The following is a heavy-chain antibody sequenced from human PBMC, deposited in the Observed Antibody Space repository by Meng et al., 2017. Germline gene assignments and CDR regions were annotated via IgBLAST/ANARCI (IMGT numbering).Heavy chain of an antibody. J-gene: IGHJ4*02. V-gene: IGHV3-23*01. CDR1: GFTFSSYA. Sequence: GGSLRLSCAASGFTFSSYAMSWVRQAPGKGLEWVSAISGSGSSTYYADSVKGRFTISRDNSKNTLYLQMNSLRAEDTAVYYCAKYMGGSYYLDYWGQGTLVTVSS. CDR2: ISGSGSST. D-gene: IGHD1-26*01. CDR3: AKYMGGSYYLDY.